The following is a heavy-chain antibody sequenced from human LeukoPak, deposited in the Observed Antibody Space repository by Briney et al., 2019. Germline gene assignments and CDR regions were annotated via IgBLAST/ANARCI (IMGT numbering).Heavy chain of an antibody. J-gene: IGHJ4*02. V-gene: IGHV3-23*01. Sequence: PGGSLRLSCSASGFTFSSLGMHWVRQAPGKGLEWVSAISISGSKTYYADSVKGRFTISRDNSKNTLYLQMNSLRAEDTAVYYCANEIRPNDYWGQGTQVTVSS. CDR1: GFTFSSLG. D-gene: IGHD4-17*01. CDR2: ISISGSKT. CDR3: ANEIRPNDY.